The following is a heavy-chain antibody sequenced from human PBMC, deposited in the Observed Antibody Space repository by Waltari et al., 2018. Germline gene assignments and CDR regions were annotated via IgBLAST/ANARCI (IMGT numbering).Heavy chain of an antibody. Sequence: QVQLQESGPGLVKPSETLSLTCTVSGYSISSGYYWGWIRQPPGRGLEWIGSIYNSGSTYSNPSLKSRVTISVDTYKNKFSRKLRSVTAAETAVYSCARDAAVAGIDYCGQGTLVTVSS. D-gene: IGHD6-19*01. V-gene: IGHV4-38-2*02. CDR1: GYSISSGYY. CDR3: ARDAAVAGIDY. J-gene: IGHJ4*02. CDR2: IYNSGST.